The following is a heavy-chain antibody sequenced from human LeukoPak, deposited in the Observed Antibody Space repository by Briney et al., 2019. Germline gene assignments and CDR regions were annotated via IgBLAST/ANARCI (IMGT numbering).Heavy chain of an antibody. Sequence: GGSLRLSCAASGFIFSSYGMTWVRQAPGKGLEWASAISGSDGRTYYADSVKGRFTISRDNSKNTLYLQMTSLRTDDTAVYYCARRWFFDLWGRGTLVTVSS. J-gene: IGHJ2*01. CDR2: ISGSDGRT. V-gene: IGHV3-23*01. CDR3: ARRWFFDL. CDR1: GFIFSSYG.